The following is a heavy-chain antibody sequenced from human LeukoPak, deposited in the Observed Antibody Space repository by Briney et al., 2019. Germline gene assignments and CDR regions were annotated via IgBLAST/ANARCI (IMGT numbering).Heavy chain of an antibody. J-gene: IGHJ4*02. V-gene: IGHV4-31*03. CDR2: IYYSGST. CDR1: GGSISSGGYS. D-gene: IGHD5-18*01. CDR3: ARAESRGYSYGYDYFDY. Sequence: PSETLSLTCTVSGGSISSGGYSWSWIRQHPGKGLEWIGYIYYSGSTYYNPSLKSRVTISVDTSKNQFSLKLSSVTAADTAVYYCARAESRGYSYGYDYFDYWGQGTLVTVSS.